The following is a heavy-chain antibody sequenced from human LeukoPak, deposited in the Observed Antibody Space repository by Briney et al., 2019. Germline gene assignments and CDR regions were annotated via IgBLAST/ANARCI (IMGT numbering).Heavy chain of an antibody. CDR1: GFTFSSYG. V-gene: IGHV3-33*01. CDR2: IWYDGSNK. Sequence: GGSLRLSCAASGFTFSSYGMHWVRQAPGKGLERVAVIWYDGSNKYYADSVKGRFTISRDNSKNTLYLQMNSLRAEDTAVYYCARDRLGIAAAGTVYEVTELDYWGQGTLVTVSS. J-gene: IGHJ4*02. CDR3: ARDRLGIAAAGTVYEVTELDY. D-gene: IGHD6-13*01.